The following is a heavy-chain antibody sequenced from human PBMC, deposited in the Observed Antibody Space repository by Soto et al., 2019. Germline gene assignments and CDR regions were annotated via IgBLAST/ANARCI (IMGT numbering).Heavy chain of an antibody. CDR3: ASGPFYDSGGYEGGTLDY. V-gene: IGHV1-69*06. J-gene: IGHJ4*02. CDR1: GGTFSSYA. D-gene: IGHD3-22*01. CDR2: IIPIFGTA. Sequence: QVQLVQSGAEVKKPGSSVKVSCKASGGTFSSYAISWVRQAPGQGLEWMGGIIPIFGTANYAQKFQGRVTITADKSTSTAYMELSSLRSEDTAVYYCASGPFYDSGGYEGGTLDYWGQGTLVTVSS.